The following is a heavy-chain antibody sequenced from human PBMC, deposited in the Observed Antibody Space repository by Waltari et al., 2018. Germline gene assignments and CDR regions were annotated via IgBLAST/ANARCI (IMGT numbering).Heavy chain of an antibody. Sequence: QVQLQQLGAGLLKPSETLSLTCAVYGGPFSDYHWSWIRQSPGKGPEWIGEIDHGGIIIYNPSLKSRVSMSIDTSKNQFSLNLTSVTAADTAVYFCARSAVGATRPIQYCYMDVWGKGTTVTVSS. J-gene: IGHJ6*03. CDR2: IDHGGII. V-gene: IGHV4-34*02. D-gene: IGHD1-26*01. CDR3: ARSAVGATRPIQYCYMDV. CDR1: GGPFSDYH.